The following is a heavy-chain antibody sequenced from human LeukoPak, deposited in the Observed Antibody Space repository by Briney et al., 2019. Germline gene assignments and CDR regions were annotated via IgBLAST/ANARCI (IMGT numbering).Heavy chain of an antibody. V-gene: IGHV1-69*05. J-gene: IGHJ3*02. Sequence: GSSVKVSCXASGGTFSSYAISWVRQAPGQGLEWMARIIPIFGTANYAQKFQGRVTITTDESTSTAYMELSSLRSEDTAVYYCARDYDSSGYYYYHAFDIWGQGTMVTVSS. CDR2: IIPIFGTA. CDR3: ARDYDSSGYYYYHAFDI. CDR1: GGTFSSYA. D-gene: IGHD3-22*01.